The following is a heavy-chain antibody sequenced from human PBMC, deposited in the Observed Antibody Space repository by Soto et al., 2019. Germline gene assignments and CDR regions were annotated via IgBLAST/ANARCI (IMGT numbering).Heavy chain of an antibody. V-gene: IGHV3-23*01. CDR2: ISHSGSST. Sequence: EVQLLESGGGLVQPGGSLRLSCAASGVSFSNYAMNWVRQAPGKGLEWVSGISHSGSSTYYADSVKGRFTISRDNSKNTLYLQMNSLSAEDTAVYYCAKGSWVHHGSEGGNWLDPWGQGTLVTVSS. D-gene: IGHD3-10*01. J-gene: IGHJ5*02. CDR1: GVSFSNYA. CDR3: AKGSWVHHGSEGGNWLDP.